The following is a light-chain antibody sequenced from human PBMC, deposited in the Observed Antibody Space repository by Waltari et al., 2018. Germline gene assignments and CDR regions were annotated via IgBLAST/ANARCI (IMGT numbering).Light chain of an antibody. CDR3: QQRSNWPRYT. V-gene: IGKV3-11*01. CDR1: QSVSSY. CDR2: DAS. J-gene: IGKJ2*01. Sequence: DILLTQSPATLSSSPGERTTLSCRASQSVSSYLAWYQQKPGQAPRLLIYDASNRATGIPARFSGSGSGTDFTLTISSLEPEDFAVYYCQQRSNWPRYTFGQGTKLEIK.